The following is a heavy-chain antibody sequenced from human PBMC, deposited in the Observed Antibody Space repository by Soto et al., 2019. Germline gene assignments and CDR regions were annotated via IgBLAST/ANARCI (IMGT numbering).Heavy chain of an antibody. V-gene: IGHV3-48*01. J-gene: IGHJ3*02. Sequence: GGSLRLSCAASGFTFSSYSMNWVRQAPGKGLEWVSYISSSSSTIYYADSVKGRFTISRDNAKNSLYLQMNSLRAEDTAVYYCARDYYISEEPDAFDIWGQGTMVTVSS. CDR1: GFTFSSYS. D-gene: IGHD3-22*01. CDR2: ISSSSSTI. CDR3: ARDYYISEEPDAFDI.